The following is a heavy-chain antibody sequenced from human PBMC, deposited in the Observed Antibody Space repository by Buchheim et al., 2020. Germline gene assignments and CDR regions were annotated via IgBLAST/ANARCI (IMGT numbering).Heavy chain of an antibody. V-gene: IGHV1-18*01. Sequence: QVQLVQSGGEVKKPGASVKVSCKASGYSFRNFGITWVRQAPGQGLEWVAWISAYSGHTKYAQKFQGRVTLTTDTSTSTASMELRSLRSDDTAVYYCARAADFWDSSGYLEGYWYFDVWGRGTL. CDR1: GYSFRNFG. CDR2: ISAYSGHT. D-gene: IGHD3-22*01. J-gene: IGHJ2*01. CDR3: ARAADFWDSSGYLEGYWYFDV.